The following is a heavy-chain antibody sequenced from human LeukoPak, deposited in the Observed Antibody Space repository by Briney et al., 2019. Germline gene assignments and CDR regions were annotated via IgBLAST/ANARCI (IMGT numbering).Heavy chain of an antibody. V-gene: IGHV3-21*01. CDR2: ISSSSSYI. CDR3: ARGLRGSGSPYYYYYTDV. J-gene: IGHJ6*03. Sequence: PGGSLRLSCAASGFTFSSYSMNWVRQAPGKGLEWVSSISSSSSYIYYADSVKGRFTIPRDNAKNSLYLQMNSLRAEDTAVYYCARGLRGSGSPYYYYYTDVWGKGTTVTVSS. D-gene: IGHD3-10*01. CDR1: GFTFSSYS.